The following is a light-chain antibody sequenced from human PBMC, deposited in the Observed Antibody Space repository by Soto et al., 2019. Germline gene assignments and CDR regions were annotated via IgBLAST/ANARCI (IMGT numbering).Light chain of an antibody. CDR3: QQYHSYPVT. V-gene: IGKV1-16*02. Sequence: DIQMTQSPSSLSASVGDTVTITCRASQGINDFLAWFQQKPGKAPKHLISAASSLQSGVPSKFSGSGSDRDFTLTISSLQPEDSATYYCQQYHSYPVTFGGGTKVEIK. J-gene: IGKJ4*01. CDR2: AAS. CDR1: QGINDF.